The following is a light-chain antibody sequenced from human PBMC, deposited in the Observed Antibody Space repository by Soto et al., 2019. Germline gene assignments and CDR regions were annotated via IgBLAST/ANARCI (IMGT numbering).Light chain of an antibody. CDR3: RQYNDWWT. J-gene: IGKJ1*01. Sequence: EIVMTQSPATLSVSTGESATLSCRASQSVSNNLTWYQQKPGQPPRLLIYGASTRATGVPGRFSGSGSGTEFTLTISSLQSEDFAVYYCRQYNDWWTFGQGTKVDIK. V-gene: IGKV3-15*01. CDR2: GAS. CDR1: QSVSNN.